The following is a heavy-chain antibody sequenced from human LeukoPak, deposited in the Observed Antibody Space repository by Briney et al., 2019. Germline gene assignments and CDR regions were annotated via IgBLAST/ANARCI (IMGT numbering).Heavy chain of an antibody. CDR1: GFTFSSYA. CDR2: ISGSGGST. V-gene: IGHV3-23*01. CDR3: AKDRPTSYCGGDCYPFDY. D-gene: IGHD2-21*02. Sequence: PGGSLRLSCAASGFTFSSYAMSWVRQAPGKGLEWVSAISGSGGSTYYADSVKGRFTISRGNSKNTLYLQTNSLRAEDTAVYYCAKDRPTSYCGGDCYPFDYWGQGTLVTVSS. J-gene: IGHJ4*02.